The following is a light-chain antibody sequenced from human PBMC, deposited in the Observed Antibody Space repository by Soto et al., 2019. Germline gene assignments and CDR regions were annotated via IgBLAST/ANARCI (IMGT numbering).Light chain of an antibody. V-gene: IGKV3-20*01. CDR3: QKYNNWPRT. CDR1: QTLRGRY. CDR2: GAS. J-gene: IGKJ1*01. Sequence: EIVLPQSPGTLSLSPGESATLSCRASQTLRGRYLAWYQQKPGQAARLLIYGASTRATGIPDRFSGSGSGTDFTLTISRLEPEDFAVYYCQKYNNWPRTFGQGNKVDIK.